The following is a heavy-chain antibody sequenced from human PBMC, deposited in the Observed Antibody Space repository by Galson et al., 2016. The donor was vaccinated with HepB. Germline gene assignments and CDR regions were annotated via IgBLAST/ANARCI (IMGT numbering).Heavy chain of an antibody. V-gene: IGHV3-74*03. CDR3: ARDLFLGGPVRDP. CDR1: GFTFTDYW. J-gene: IGHJ5*02. CDR2: INIDGSGT. Sequence: SLRLSCAASGFTFTDYWIHWVRQGPRKGLVWVSYINIDGSGTTYADSVKGRFTISRDNSKNTLYLQMNSLRAEDTAVYYCARDLFLGGPVRDPWGQGTLVIVSS. D-gene: IGHD3-16*01.